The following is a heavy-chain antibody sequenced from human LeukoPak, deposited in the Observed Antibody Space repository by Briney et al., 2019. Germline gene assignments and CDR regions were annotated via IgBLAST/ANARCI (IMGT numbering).Heavy chain of an antibody. CDR2: ISSSGSII. V-gene: IGHV3-48*03. J-gene: IGHJ4*02. CDR1: GFTFSSYE. CDR3: ARTVARIGY. D-gene: IGHD4-23*01. Sequence: PGGSLRLSCAASGFTFSSYEMNWVRQAPGKGLEWVSHISSSGSIIYYTDSVKGRFTISRDNSKNLLYLQMNSLRAEDTAIYYCARTVARIGYWGQGTLVTVSS.